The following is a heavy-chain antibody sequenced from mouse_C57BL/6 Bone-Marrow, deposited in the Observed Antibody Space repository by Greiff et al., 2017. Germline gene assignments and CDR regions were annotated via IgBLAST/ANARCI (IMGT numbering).Heavy chain of an antibody. V-gene: IGHV14-2*01. Sequence: EVMLVEPGAELVKPGASVKLSCTASGFNITDYYMHWVKQRPEQGLEWIGRIDPEDGETKYAPKFQGKATITADTSSNTAYLQLSSLTSEDTAVYYCARGPYYSNSAYWGQGTLVTVSA. CDR2: IDPEDGET. CDR1: GFNITDYY. D-gene: IGHD2-5*01. J-gene: IGHJ3*01. CDR3: ARGPYYSNSAY.